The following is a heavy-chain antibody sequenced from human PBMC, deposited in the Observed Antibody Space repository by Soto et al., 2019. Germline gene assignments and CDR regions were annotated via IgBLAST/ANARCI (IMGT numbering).Heavy chain of an antibody. J-gene: IGHJ6*02. CDR1: GGSFSGYY. D-gene: IGHD6-13*01. Sequence: QVQLQQWGAGLLKPSETLSLTCAVYGGSFSGYYWSWIRQPTGKRLEWIGEINHSGSTNYNPSLKMRGTISVDTSKNQFSLTLRSVTAADTAVYYCAGGRGRQQLVMTYYYGMDVWGQGTTVTVSS. CDR3: AGGRGRQQLVMTYYYGMDV. CDR2: INHSGST. V-gene: IGHV4-34*01.